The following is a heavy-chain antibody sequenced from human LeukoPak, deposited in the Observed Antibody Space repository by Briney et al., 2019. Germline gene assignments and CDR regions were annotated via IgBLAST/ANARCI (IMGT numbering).Heavy chain of an antibody. CDR1: GFSFDDYG. CDR3: ARVHYYYDSSGYYYRGFDY. J-gene: IGHJ4*02. V-gene: IGHV3-20*04. D-gene: IGHD3-22*01. Sequence: GGSLRLSCAASGFSFDDYGMSWVRQAPGKGLEWVSGINWNGGSTAYADSVKGRFTISRDNAKNSLYLQMNSLRAEDTALYYCARVHYYYDSSGYYYRGFDYWGQGTLVTVSS. CDR2: INWNGGST.